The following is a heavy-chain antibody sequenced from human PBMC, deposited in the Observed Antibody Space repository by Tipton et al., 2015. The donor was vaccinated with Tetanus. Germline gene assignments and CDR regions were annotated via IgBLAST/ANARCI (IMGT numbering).Heavy chain of an antibody. V-gene: IGHV3-30*18. CDR2: ISYDGNHK. CDR3: AKAKPVITLAFFDY. D-gene: IGHD3-16*01. CDR1: GFTFSNYW. J-gene: IGHJ4*02. Sequence: SLRLSCAASGFTFSNYWMSWVRQAPGKGLEWVAGISYDGNHKYYKDSVKGRFTISRDNSKNTLYLQMNSLRAEDTAIYYCAKAKPVITLAFFDYWGQGTLVTVSS.